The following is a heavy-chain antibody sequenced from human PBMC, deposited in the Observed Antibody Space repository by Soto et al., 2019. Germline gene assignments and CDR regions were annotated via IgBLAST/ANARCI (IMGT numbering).Heavy chain of an antibody. D-gene: IGHD3-10*01. Sequence: GGSLRLSCAASGFTFDDYAMHWVRQAPGKGLEWVSGISWISGSIGYADSVKGRFTISRDNAKNSLYLQMNSLRAEDTALYYCAKDERVLLWFGGYYYYYMDVWGKGTTVTVSS. CDR2: ISWISGSI. J-gene: IGHJ6*03. CDR3: AKDERVLLWFGGYYYYYMDV. V-gene: IGHV3-9*01. CDR1: GFTFDDYA.